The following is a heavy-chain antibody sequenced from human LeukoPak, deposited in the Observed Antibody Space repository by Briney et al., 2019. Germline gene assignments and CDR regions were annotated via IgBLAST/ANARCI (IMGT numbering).Heavy chain of an antibody. CDR1: GFTFSSYG. J-gene: IGHJ6*03. Sequence: GGTLRLSCAASGFTFSSYGMSWVRQAPGKGLEWVSAISGSGGSTYYADSVKGRFTISRDNSKNTLYLQMNSLRAEDTAVYYCAKSWSQQQPRNYYMDVWGKGTTVTVSS. V-gene: IGHV3-23*01. D-gene: IGHD6-13*01. CDR2: ISGSGGST. CDR3: AKSWSQQQPRNYYMDV.